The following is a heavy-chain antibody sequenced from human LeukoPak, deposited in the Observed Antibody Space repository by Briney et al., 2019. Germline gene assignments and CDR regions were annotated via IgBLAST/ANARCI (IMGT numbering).Heavy chain of an antibody. CDR1: GFTFSSYG. Sequence: RPGGSLRLSCAASGFTFSSYGMHWVRQAPGKGLEWVASIPYDGSNKYYADSVKGRFTISRDNSKNTLYLQMNSLRAEDTAVYYCAKKGYYDGSGYYMYYFDHWGQGTLVTVSS. D-gene: IGHD3-22*01. V-gene: IGHV3-30*02. CDR2: IPYDGSNK. CDR3: AKKGYYDGSGYYMYYFDH. J-gene: IGHJ4*02.